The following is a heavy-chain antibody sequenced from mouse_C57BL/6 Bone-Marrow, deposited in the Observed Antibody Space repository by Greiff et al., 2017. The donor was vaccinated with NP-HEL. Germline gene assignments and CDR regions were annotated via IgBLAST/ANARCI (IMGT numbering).Heavy chain of an antibody. D-gene: IGHD2-5*01. CDR2: IHPNSGST. J-gene: IGHJ3*01. CDR1: GYTFTSYW. CDR3: ARSAYYSNSWFAY. Sequence: QVQLQQPGAELVKPGASVKLSCKASGYTFTSYWMHWVKQRPGQGLERIGMIHPNSGSTNYNEKFKSKATLTVDKSSSTAYMQLSSLTSEDSAVYYCARSAYYSNSWFAYWGQGTLVTVSA. V-gene: IGHV1-64*01.